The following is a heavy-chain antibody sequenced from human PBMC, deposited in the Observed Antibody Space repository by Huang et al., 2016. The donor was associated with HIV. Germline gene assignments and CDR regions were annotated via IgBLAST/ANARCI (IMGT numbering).Heavy chain of an antibody. CDR1: GFTFSGYS. CDR3: ASEIAAASIDY. D-gene: IGHD6-13*01. J-gene: IGHJ4*02. Sequence: EVQLVESGGGLVKPGGSLRLSCAASGFTFSGYSMNWVRQAPGKGLEWFSSISSSSSYIYYAYSGKGRFTIARDNAKNSLYLQMNSLRAEDTAVYYCASEIAAASIDYWGQGTLVTVSS. V-gene: IGHV3-21*01. CDR2: ISSSSSYI.